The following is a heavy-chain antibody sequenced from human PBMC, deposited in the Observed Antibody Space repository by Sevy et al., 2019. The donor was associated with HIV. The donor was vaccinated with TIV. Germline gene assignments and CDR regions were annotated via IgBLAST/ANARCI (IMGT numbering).Heavy chain of an antibody. D-gene: IGHD2-2*01. CDR2: ISYDGSNK. Sequence: GGSLRLSCAASGFTFSSYGMHWVRQAPGKGLEWVAVISYDGSNKYYADSVKGRFTISRDKSKNTLYLQMNSLRAEDTAVYYCAKDLPRYCSSTSCYHYYGMDVWGQGTTVTVSS. J-gene: IGHJ6*02. CDR3: AKDLPRYCSSTSCYHYYGMDV. V-gene: IGHV3-30*18. CDR1: GFTFSSYG.